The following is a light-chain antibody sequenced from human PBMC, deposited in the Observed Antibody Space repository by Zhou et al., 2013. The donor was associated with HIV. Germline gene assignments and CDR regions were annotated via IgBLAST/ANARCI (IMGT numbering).Light chain of an antibody. Sequence: DIQMTQSPSSLSASVGDRVTITCRASQSISSYLNWYQQKPGKAPKLLIYAASSLQSGVPSRFSGSGSGTDFTLTISSLQREDFAIYYCQQSYTTPETFGGGTKVEI. CDR1: QSISSY. CDR3: QQSYTTPET. CDR2: AAS. J-gene: IGKJ4*01. V-gene: IGKV1-39*01.